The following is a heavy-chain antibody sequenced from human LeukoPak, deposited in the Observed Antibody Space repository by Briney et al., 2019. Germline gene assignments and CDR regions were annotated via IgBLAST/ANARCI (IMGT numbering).Heavy chain of an antibody. D-gene: IGHD4-17*01. CDR2: VYPGNSDT. CDR3: ARGLRRTDAFDI. J-gene: IGHJ3*02. CDR1: GYSFTTYW. V-gene: IGHV5-51*01. Sequence: PGESLKISCKGSGYSFTTYWIGWVRQMPGKGLEWMGIVYPGNSDTRYSPSFQGQVTISADKSISTAYLQWSSLKAPDTAMYYCARGLRRTDAFDIWGQGTMVTVSS.